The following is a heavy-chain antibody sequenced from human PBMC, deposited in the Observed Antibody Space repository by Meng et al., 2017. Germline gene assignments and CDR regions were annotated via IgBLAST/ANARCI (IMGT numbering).Heavy chain of an antibody. CDR3: ARDASSWYPISWFDP. D-gene: IGHD6-13*01. V-gene: IGHV4-34*01. CDR1: GGSFSGYY. Sequence: SETLSLTCAVYGGSFSGYYWSWIRQPPGKGLEWMGEINHSGSTNYNPSLKSRVTISVDTSKNQFSLKLSSVTAADTAVYYCARDASSWYPISWFDPWGQGTLVTVSS. J-gene: IGHJ5*02. CDR2: INHSGST.